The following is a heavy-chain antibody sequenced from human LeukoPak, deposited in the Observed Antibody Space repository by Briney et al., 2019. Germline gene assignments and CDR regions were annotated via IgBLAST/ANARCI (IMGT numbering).Heavy chain of an antibody. CDR1: GFTFSSYG. V-gene: IGHV3-33*01. J-gene: IGHJ4*02. D-gene: IGHD3-16*02. CDR2: IWYDGSNK. CDR3: ARAGRLGLRLGELSHAGY. Sequence: GRSLRLSCAASGFTFSSYGMHWVRQAPGKGLEWVAVIWYDGSNKYYADSVKGRFTISRDNSKNTLYLQMNSLRAEDTAVYYCARAGRLGLRLGELSHAGYWGQGTLVTVSS.